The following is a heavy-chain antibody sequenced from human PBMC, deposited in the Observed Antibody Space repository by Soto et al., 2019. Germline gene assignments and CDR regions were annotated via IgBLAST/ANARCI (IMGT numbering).Heavy chain of an antibody. D-gene: IGHD1-26*01. V-gene: IGHV4-59*01. CDR3: ARDMPYAAGSLAGCNY. CDR1: GDSITGSY. J-gene: IGHJ4*02. Sequence: SETLSLTCTVSGDSITGSYWSWIRQPPGKTLEWIGYIYHSGTTTYNPSLKSRVSISVDTSKNQFSLRLTSVIAADTAVYYCARDMPYAAGSLAGCNYWGQGILVTVSS. CDR2: IYHSGTT.